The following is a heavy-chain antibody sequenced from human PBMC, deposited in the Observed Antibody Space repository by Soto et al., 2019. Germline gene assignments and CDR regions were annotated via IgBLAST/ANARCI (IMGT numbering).Heavy chain of an antibody. V-gene: IGHV4-31*03. CDR1: GGSISSDTYY. J-gene: IGHJ5*02. Sequence: QVQLQESGPGLVKPSQTLSLTCTVSGGSISSDTYYWTWIRQHPGQGLEWIEYVHYSGSPFYTPSLKSRVSISADTATNHFSLKLTSVTAADTAVYFRARGTGGYRFDPWGQGTLVTVSS. CDR2: VHYSGSP. D-gene: IGHD5-18*01. CDR3: ARGTGGYRFDP.